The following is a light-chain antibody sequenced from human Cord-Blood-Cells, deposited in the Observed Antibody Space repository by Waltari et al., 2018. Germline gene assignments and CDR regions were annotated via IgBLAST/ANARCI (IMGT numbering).Light chain of an antibody. CDR1: SSAVGGDNY. CDR2: DVS. V-gene: IGLV2-11*01. Sequence: QSALTQPRSVSGSPGQAVTISCTGTSSAVGGDNYLSWYQQHPGKAPKLMTYDVSKRPSGVPDRFSGSKSGNTASLTISGLQAEDEADYYCCSYAGSYTFVFGTGTKFTVL. CDR3: CSYAGSYTFV. J-gene: IGLJ1*01.